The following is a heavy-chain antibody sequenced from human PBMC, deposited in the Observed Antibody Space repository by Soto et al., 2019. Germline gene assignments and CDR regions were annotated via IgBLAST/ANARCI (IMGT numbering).Heavy chain of an antibody. CDR3: ARDNLYFGSGSYYDAFDI. Sequence: VQLLESGGGVVQPGRSLRLSCAASGFTFSDDAMHWVRRAPGKGLEWLAVISYNGGNKFYADSVEGRFTISRDNSKNTLYLQMNTLRPEDTAVYYCARDNLYFGSGSYYDAFDIWGQGTMVTVSS. V-gene: IGHV3-30-3*01. CDR1: GFTFSDDA. D-gene: IGHD3-10*01. J-gene: IGHJ3*02. CDR2: ISYNGGNK.